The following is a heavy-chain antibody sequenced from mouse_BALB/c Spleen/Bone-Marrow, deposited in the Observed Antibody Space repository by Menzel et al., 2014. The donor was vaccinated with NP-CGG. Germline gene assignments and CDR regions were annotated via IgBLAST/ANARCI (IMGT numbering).Heavy chain of an antibody. J-gene: IGHJ2*01. CDR2: IDPVNGNT. Sequence: VQLKQSGAELVKPGASVKLSCTASGFNIKDTYMHWVKQRPEQGLEWIGRIDPVNGNTKYDPKFQGKATITADTSSNTAYLQLSSLTSEDTAVYYCARYYYGSSLFDYWGQGTTLTVSS. D-gene: IGHD1-1*01. V-gene: IGHV14-3*02. CDR3: ARYYYGSSLFDY. CDR1: GFNIKDTY.